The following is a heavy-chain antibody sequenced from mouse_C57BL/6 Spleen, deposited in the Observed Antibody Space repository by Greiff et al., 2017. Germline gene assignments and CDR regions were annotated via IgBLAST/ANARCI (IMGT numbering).Heavy chain of an antibody. Sequence: EVQLQESGPELVKPGASVKISCKASGYSFTDYNMNWVKQSNGKSLEWIGVINPNYGTTSYTPKFKGTATLTVAQSSSTAYMQLNSLTSEDSAVYYCARGYYGSSPDYWGQGTTLTVSS. J-gene: IGHJ2*01. CDR1: GYSFTDYN. D-gene: IGHD1-1*01. CDR2: INPNYGTT. V-gene: IGHV1-39*01. CDR3: ARGYYGSSPDY.